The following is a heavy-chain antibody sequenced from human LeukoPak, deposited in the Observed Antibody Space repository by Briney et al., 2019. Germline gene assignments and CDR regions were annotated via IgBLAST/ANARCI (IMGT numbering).Heavy chain of an antibody. CDR3: ARLTDYYDSSGYYRNYNWFDP. CDR2: VYPGDSST. J-gene: IGHJ5*02. CDR1: GYSFGNYW. D-gene: IGHD3-22*01. Sequence: ESLKISCRGSGYSFGNYWIAWVRPMPGKGLEWMGIVYPGDSSTKYSPPFQGQVTISVDRSINTAYLQWSSLTASDTAMYYCARLTDYYDSSGYYRNYNWFDPWGQGTLVTVSS. V-gene: IGHV5-51*01.